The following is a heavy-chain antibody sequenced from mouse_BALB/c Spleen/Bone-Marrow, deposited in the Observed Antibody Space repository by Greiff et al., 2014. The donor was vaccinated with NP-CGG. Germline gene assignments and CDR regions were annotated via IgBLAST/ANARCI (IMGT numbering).Heavy chain of an antibody. CDR1: GFTFSDYY. CDR3: ARSGERYGAMDY. Sequence: EVQRVESGGGLVKPGGSLKLSCAASGFTFSDYYMYWVRQTPEKRLEWVATISDGGGYTYYPDSVWGRFTISRDNAKNNLYLQMSRLKSEDTAMYYCARSGERYGAMDYWGQGTSVTVFS. D-gene: IGHD2-10*02. J-gene: IGHJ4*01. CDR2: ISDGGGYT. V-gene: IGHV5-4*02.